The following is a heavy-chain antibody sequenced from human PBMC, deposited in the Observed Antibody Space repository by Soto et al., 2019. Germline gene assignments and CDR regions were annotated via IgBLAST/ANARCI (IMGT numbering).Heavy chain of an antibody. J-gene: IGHJ4*02. CDR2: INHSGST. D-gene: IGHD6-13*01. V-gene: IGHV4-34*01. CDR3: ARGPYSSSKDY. CDR1: GGSFSGYY. Sequence: NPSETLSLTCAIYGGSFSGYYWSWLRQPPGKGLEWIGEINHSGSTNYNPSLKSRVTISVDTSKNQFSLKLSSVTAADTAVYYCARGPYSSSKDYWGQGTLVTVSS.